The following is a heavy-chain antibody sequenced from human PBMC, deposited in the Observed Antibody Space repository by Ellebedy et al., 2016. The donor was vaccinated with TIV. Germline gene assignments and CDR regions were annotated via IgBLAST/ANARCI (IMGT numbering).Heavy chain of an antibody. CDR3: AKEASEDYIWGSYRYRDHFDY. Sequence: GGSLRLSXAASGFTFSLSAMTWVRQAPGKGLEWVSTMTGSGDATYYAESVKGRFTMSRDNSNNTLYLQMNSLRAEDTAFYYCAKEASEDYIWGSYRYRDHFDYWGQGTLVTVSS. V-gene: IGHV3-23*01. CDR2: MTGSGDAT. D-gene: IGHD3-16*02. CDR1: GFTFSLSA. J-gene: IGHJ4*02.